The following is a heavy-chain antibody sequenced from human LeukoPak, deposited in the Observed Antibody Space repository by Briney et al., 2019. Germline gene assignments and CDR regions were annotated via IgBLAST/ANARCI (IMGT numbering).Heavy chain of an antibody. CDR1: GGSFSGYY. CDR3: ARLRAAPWGFDY. D-gene: IGHD2-2*01. Sequence: SETLSLTCAVYGGSFSGYYWSWIRQPPGKGLEWIGEINHSGSTNYNPSLKSRVTISVDTSKNQFSLKLNSVTAADTALYYCARLRAAPWGFDYWGQGSLVPVSS. CDR2: INHSGST. V-gene: IGHV4-34*01. J-gene: IGHJ4*02.